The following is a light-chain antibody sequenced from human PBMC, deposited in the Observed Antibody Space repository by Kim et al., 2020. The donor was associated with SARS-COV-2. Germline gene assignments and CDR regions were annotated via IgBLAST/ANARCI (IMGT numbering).Light chain of an antibody. CDR1: QNVLYSSNNKNY. Sequence: RANINCRSSQNVLYSSNNKNYVAWYQQKPGQPPKLLIYWASTRESGVPDRFSGSGSGTDFTLTISSLQAEDVAVYYCQQYYTTPHTFGQGTKLEIK. CDR3: QQYYTTPHT. V-gene: IGKV4-1*01. CDR2: WAS. J-gene: IGKJ2*01.